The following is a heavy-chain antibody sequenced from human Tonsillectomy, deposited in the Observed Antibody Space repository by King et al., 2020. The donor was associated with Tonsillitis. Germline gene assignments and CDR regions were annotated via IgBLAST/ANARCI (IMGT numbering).Heavy chain of an antibody. Sequence: VQLVESGGGLVQPGGSLRLSCAASGVTVSSNHMSWVRQAPGKGLEWVSVIYVGGSTYNAGAVKGRFTITRDNSKNTVYLQMNSLRADDTAVYYCARDNSGGGMDVWGQGPTVTVSS. V-gene: IGHV3-66*01. D-gene: IGHD1-26*01. J-gene: IGHJ6*02. CDR3: ARDNSGGGMDV. CDR1: GVTVSSNH. CDR2: IYVGGST.